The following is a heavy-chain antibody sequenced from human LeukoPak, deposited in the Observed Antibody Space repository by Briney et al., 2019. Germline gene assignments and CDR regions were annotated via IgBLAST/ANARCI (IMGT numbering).Heavy chain of an antibody. V-gene: IGHV3-23*01. J-gene: IGHJ6*02. Sequence: GGSLRLSCAASGFTFSSYAMSWVRQAPGKGLEWVSAISGSGGSTYYAASVKGRFTISRDNAKNSLYLQMNSLRAEDTAVYYCARDWPHYVSHGMDVWGQGTTVTVSS. CDR1: GFTFSSYA. CDR3: ARDWPHYVSHGMDV. CDR2: ISGSGGST. D-gene: IGHD3-16*01.